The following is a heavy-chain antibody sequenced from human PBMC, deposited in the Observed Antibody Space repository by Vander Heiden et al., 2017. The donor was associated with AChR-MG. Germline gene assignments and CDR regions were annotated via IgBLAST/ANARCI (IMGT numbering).Heavy chain of an antibody. V-gene: IGHV1-2*02. CDR1: GYTFTDYY. CDR3: ARESNRNYIDAFDI. D-gene: IGHD1-7*01. Sequence: QVQLLQSGAEVKKPGASVKVPCKASGYTFTDYYMHWVRQAPGQGLEWLGWVSPNSGGTNYAQKFEDRVTMTRDTSISTAYMELSRLTSDDTAVYFCARESNRNYIDAFDIWGQGTMVTVS. CDR2: VSPNSGGT. J-gene: IGHJ3*02.